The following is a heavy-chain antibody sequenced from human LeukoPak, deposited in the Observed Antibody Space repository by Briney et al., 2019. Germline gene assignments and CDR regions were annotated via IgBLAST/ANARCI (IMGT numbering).Heavy chain of an antibody. CDR1: GGSISSGSYY. CDR3: ASGEGSGSYGWFDP. V-gene: IGHV4-61*02. J-gene: IGHJ5*02. Sequence: PSETLSLTCTVSGGSISSGSYYWSWIRQPAGKGLEWIGRIYTSGSTNYNPSLKSRVTISVDTSKNQFSLKLSSVTAADTAVYYCASGEGSGSYGWFDPCGQGTLVTVSS. CDR2: IYTSGST. D-gene: IGHD3-10*01.